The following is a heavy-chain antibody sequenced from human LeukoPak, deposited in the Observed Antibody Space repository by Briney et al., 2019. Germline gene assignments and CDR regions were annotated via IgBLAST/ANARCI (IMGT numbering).Heavy chain of an antibody. CDR3: ARRGPKSVRGVPLDY. CDR2: INHSGST. Sequence: PGGSLRLSCAASGFTVSSNYMSWVRQAPGKGLEWIGEINHSGSTNYNPSLKSRVTISVDTSKNQFSLKLSSVTAADTAVYYCARRGPKSVRGVPLDYWGQGTLVTVSS. J-gene: IGHJ4*02. CDR1: GFTVSSNY. D-gene: IGHD3-10*01. V-gene: IGHV4-34*01.